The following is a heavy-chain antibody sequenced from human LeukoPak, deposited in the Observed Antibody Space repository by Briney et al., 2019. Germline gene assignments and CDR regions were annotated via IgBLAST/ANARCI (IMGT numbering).Heavy chain of an antibody. CDR3: AKGSAGYRMYYFDY. CDR2: ISGSGGST. V-gene: IGHV3-23*01. D-gene: IGHD6-13*01. Sequence: GGSLRLSCAASGFTFSSYAMSWVRQAPGKGLEWVSAISGSGGSTYYADSVEGRFTISRDNSKNTLYLQMNSLRAEDTAVYYCAKGSAGYRMYYFDYWGQGTLVTVSS. CDR1: GFTFSSYA. J-gene: IGHJ4*02.